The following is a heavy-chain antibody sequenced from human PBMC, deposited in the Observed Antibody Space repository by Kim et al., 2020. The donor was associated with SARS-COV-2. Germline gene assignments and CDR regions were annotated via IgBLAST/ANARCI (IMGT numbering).Heavy chain of an antibody. CDR1: GYTFTSYA. V-gene: IGHV7-4-1*02. J-gene: IGHJ5*02. CDR2: INTNTGNP. Sequence: ASVKVSCKASGYTFTSYAMNWVRQAPGQGLEWMGWINTNTGNPTYAQGFTGRFVFSLDTSVSTAYLQISSLKAEDTAVYYCAREKELMAAAEGGFDPWGQGTLVTVSS. CDR3: AREKELMAAAEGGFDP. D-gene: IGHD6-13*01.